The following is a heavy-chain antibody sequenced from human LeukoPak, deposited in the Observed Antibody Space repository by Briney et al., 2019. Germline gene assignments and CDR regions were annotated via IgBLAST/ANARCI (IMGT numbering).Heavy chain of an antibody. V-gene: IGHV1-8*01. D-gene: IGHD3-3*01. J-gene: IGHJ6*03. CDR1: GYTFTSYD. Sequence: ASVKVSCKASGYTFTSYDINWVRQATGQGLEWMGWMNPNSGNTGYAQKFQGRVTMTRDTSISTAYMELSRLRSDDTAVYYCARTIFGVVITEDDYYYYYYMDVWGKGTTVTVSS. CDR3: ARTIFGVVITEDDYYYYYYMDV. CDR2: MNPNSGNT.